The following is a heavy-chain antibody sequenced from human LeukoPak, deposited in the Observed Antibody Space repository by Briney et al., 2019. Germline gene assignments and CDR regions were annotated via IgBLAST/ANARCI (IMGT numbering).Heavy chain of an antibody. J-gene: IGHJ6*02. Sequence: PSETLSLTCTVSGGSISSYYWSWIRQPPGKELEWIGYIYYSGSTNYNPSLKSRVTISVDTSKNQFSLKLSSVTAADTAVYYCARAHYYYGMDVWGQGTTVTVSS. CDR1: GGSISSYY. V-gene: IGHV4-59*01. CDR3: ARAHYYYGMDV. CDR2: IYYSGST.